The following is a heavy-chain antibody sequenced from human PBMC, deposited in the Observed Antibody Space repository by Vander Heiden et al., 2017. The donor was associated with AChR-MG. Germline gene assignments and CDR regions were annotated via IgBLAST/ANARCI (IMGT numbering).Heavy chain of an antibody. CDR3: ARPKTVAGPSNFQH. D-gene: IGHD6-19*01. J-gene: IGHJ1*01. CDR2: ISSSSSYI. Sequence: EVQLVESGGGLVKPGGSLRLSCAASGFTFSSYSMNWVRQAPGKGLEWVSSISSSSSYIYYADSVKGRFTISRDNAKNSLYLQMNSLRAEDTAVYYCARPKTVAGPSNFQHWGQGTLVTVSS. V-gene: IGHV3-21*01. CDR1: GFTFSSYS.